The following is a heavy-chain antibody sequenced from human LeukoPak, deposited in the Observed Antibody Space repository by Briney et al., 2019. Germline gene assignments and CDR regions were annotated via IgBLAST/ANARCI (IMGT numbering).Heavy chain of an antibody. Sequence: PGGSLRLSCAASGFTFSSYEMNWVRQAPGKGLEWVSYISSSGSTIYYADSVKGRFTISRDNAKNSLYLQMNSLRAEDTAVYYCARDLDHYYDSSGYYANAFDIWGQGTMVTVSS. V-gene: IGHV3-48*03. D-gene: IGHD3-22*01. CDR1: GFTFSSYE. J-gene: IGHJ3*02. CDR3: ARDLDHYYDSSGYYANAFDI. CDR2: ISSSGSTI.